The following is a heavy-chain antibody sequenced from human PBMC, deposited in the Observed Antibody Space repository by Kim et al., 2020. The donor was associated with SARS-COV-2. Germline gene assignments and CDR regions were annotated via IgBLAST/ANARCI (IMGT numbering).Heavy chain of an antibody. CDR3: ARFIGDCSDGSCYLEY. Sequence: GGSLRLSCVGSGFIFGSYSMNWVRQAPGKGLEWLSYISGSSDAIYYLDSVKGRSTISRDNAKSSLYLQMNGLRDEDTAVDYCARFIGDCSDGSCYLEY. V-gene: IGHV3-48*02. D-gene: IGHD2-15*01. J-gene: IGHJ1*01. CDR2: ISGSSDAI. CDR1: GFIFGSYS.